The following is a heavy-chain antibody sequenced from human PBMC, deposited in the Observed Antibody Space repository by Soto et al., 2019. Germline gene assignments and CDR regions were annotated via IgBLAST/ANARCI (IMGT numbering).Heavy chain of an antibody. CDR1: GGSISNGGYY. J-gene: IGHJ6*02. CDR3: ARDPAYYFDSSGSYRDYYYGVDV. CDR2: ISYSGST. V-gene: IGHV4-31*03. Sequence: SETLSLTCTVSGGSISNGGYYWGWIRQHPGKGLDWIGYISYSGSTYYNPSLKSRVTISVDTSKNQFSLKLSSVTAADTAVYFCARDPAYYFDSSGSYRDYYYGVDVWGQGTTVTV. D-gene: IGHD3-22*01.